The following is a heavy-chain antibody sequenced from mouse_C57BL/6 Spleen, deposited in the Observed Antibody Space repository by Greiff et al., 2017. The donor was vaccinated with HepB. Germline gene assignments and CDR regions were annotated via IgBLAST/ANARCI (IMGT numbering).Heavy chain of an antibody. V-gene: IGHV5-17*01. J-gene: IGHJ1*03. CDR3: ARWDGNYVYWYFDV. CDR1: GFTFSDYG. D-gene: IGHD2-1*01. Sequence: VQLKESGGGLVKPGGSLKLSCAASGFTFSDYGMHWVRQAPEKGLEWVAYISSGSSTIYYADTVKGRFTISRDNAKNTLFLQMTSLRSEDTAMYYCARWDGNYVYWYFDVWGTGTTVTVSS. CDR2: ISSGSSTI.